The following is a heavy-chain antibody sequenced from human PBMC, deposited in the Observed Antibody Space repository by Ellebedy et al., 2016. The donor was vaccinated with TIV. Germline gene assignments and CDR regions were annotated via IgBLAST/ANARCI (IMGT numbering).Heavy chain of an antibody. CDR2: INPGANST. Sequence: AASVKVSCKASGYTFTNYYIHWVRQAPGQGLEWMGIINPGANSTNYAQKFQDRVIMTWDTSTSTVYLELSSLRFEDTAIYYCARHRDTALSFWGQGTLVTVSS. J-gene: IGHJ4*02. D-gene: IGHD5-18*01. CDR1: GYTFTNYY. V-gene: IGHV1-46*01. CDR3: ARHRDTALSF.